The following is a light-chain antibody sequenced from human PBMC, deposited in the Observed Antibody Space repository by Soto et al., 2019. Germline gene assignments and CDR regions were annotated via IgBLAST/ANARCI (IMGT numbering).Light chain of an antibody. CDR1: QSVSGN. J-gene: IGKJ2*01. V-gene: IGKV3-15*01. CDR2: GAS. CDR3: QQYNNWPPKT. Sequence: EIVMTQSPSTLSVSPGERATLSCRASQSVSGNLAWYQQKPGQAPRLLIYGASTRTTGIPARFRGSGSGPEFTLAISSLQSQDFAVYHCQQYNNWPPKTFGQGTKLEIK.